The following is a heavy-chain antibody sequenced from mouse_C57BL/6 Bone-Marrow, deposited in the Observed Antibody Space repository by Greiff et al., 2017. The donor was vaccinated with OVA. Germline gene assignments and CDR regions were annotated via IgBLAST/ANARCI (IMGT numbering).Heavy chain of an antibody. J-gene: IGHJ1*03. V-gene: IGHV5-4*01. Sequence: EVQLVESGGGLVKPGGSLKLSCAASGFTFSSYAMSWVRQTPEKRLEWVATISDGGSYTYYPDNVKGRFTISRDNAKNNLYLQMSHLKSEDTAMYYCAEGYFDVWGTGTTVTGSS. CDR1: GFTFSSYA. CDR3: AEGYFDV. CDR2: ISDGGSYT.